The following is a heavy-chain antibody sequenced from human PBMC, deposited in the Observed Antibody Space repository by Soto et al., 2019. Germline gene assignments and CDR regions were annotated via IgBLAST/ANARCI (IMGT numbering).Heavy chain of an antibody. V-gene: IGHV1-46*01. J-gene: IGHJ5*02. Sequence: ASVKVSCKASGYTFTSYFMHWVRQAPGQGLEWMGIINPSGGSTNYAQKFQGRVTMTRDTSTNTIYMELNSLRSEDTAVYYCAREWGITVAGSPGENWFDPWGQGTLVTVSS. CDR3: AREWGITVAGSPGENWFDP. CDR1: GYTFTSYF. CDR2: INPSGGST. D-gene: IGHD6-19*01.